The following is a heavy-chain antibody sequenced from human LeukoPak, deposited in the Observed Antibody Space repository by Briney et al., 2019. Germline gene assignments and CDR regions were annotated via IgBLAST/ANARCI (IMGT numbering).Heavy chain of an antibody. V-gene: IGHV3-74*01. CDR1: GFTFSSYW. CDR3: ARGARDLDFDY. CDR2: INSDGSST. Sequence: GGSLRLSCAASGFTFSSYWMPWVRQAPGKGLVWVSRINSDGSSTSYADSVKGRFTISRDDAKNTLYLQMNSLRAEDTAVYYCARGARDLDFDYWGQGTLVTVSS. J-gene: IGHJ4*02.